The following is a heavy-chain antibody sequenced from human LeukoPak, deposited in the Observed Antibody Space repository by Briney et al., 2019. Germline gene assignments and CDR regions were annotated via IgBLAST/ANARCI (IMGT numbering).Heavy chain of an antibody. CDR3: AKIGVSGQWYFDL. J-gene: IGHJ2*01. CDR2: ISSSGSLI. V-gene: IGHV3-21*01. Sequence: GGSLSLSCTASESTFSSFPMSWVRQAPGRGLEWISSISSSGSLIYYADSLKRRFTVSRDNAKNSLYVQMNSLRAEDTALYYCAKIGVSGQWYFDLWGRGSLVTVSS. CDR1: ESTFSSFP. D-gene: IGHD6-19*01.